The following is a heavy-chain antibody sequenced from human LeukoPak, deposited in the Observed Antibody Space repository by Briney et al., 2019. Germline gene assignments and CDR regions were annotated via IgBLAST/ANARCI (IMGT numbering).Heavy chain of an antibody. D-gene: IGHD4-17*01. V-gene: IGHV3-30*04. CDR2: ISYHGRKK. J-gene: IGHJ6*02. CDR1: GFTFGTYA. Sequence: GGSLRLSCAASGFTFGTYAMPWVRQAPGKGLEWVAMISYHGRKKLYAESVKGRFSISRDNAENTLFLQMNSLRHDDTAVYYGARVASLSVTHYYYYGMDVWGPGTPVSVSS. CDR3: ARVASLSVTHYYYYGMDV.